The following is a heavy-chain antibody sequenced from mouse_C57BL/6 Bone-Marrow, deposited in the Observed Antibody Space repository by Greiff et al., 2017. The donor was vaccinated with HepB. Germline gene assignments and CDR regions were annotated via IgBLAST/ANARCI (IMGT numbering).Heavy chain of an antibody. CDR2: IYPGDGDT. CDR1: GFAFSSSW. V-gene: IGHV1-82*01. D-gene: IGHD2-14*01. Sequence: QVQLQQSGPELVKPGASVKISCKASGFAFSSSWMNWVKQRPGKGLEWIGRIYPGDGDTNYNGKFKGKATLTADKSSSTAYMQLSSLTSEDSAVYFCASSLYDWGQGTTLTVSS. J-gene: IGHJ2*01. CDR3: ASSLYD.